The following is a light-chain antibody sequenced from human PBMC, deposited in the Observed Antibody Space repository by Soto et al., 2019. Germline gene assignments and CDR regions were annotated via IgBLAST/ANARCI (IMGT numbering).Light chain of an antibody. J-gene: IGKJ4*01. CDR2: DAS. CDR1: QSVSSY. V-gene: IGKV3-11*01. CDR3: QQRSNWPPALT. Sequence: TLLSQYPATLPLSPGERATLSCRASQSVSSYLAWYQQKPGQAPRLLIYDASNRATGIPARFSGSGSGTDFTLTISSLEPEDFAVYYCQQRSNWPPALTFGGGTKVDIK.